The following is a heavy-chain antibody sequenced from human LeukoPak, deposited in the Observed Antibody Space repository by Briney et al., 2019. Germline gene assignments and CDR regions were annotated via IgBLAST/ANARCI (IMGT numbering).Heavy chain of an antibody. CDR3: ARDFIRGWFRGKTCFNP. V-gene: IGHV4-4*07. D-gene: IGHD6-19*01. CDR2: IQTSGYT. CDR1: GGSIRSYY. J-gene: IGHJ5*02. Sequence: SETLSLTCSVSGGSIRSYYWRWLRQSAGKGLEWIGRIQTSGYTNYNPSLKSRVSMSGDTSKNQVSLNLTSMSAADTAMYYCARDFIRGWFRGKTCFNPWGQGTLVTVSS.